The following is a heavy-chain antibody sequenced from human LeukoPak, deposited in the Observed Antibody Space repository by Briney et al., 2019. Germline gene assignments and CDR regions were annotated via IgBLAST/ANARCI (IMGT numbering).Heavy chain of an antibody. V-gene: IGHV3-74*01. CDR2: INSDGSTT. CDR1: GFTFSNYW. Sequence: PGGSLRLSCAASGFTFSNYWMHWVRQAPGKGLVWVSRINSDGSTTTYADSVKGRFTISRDNAKNTLYLQLNSLKVEDTAVYYCARVDGAGSPFDYWGQGALVTVSS. CDR3: ARVDGAGSPFDY. D-gene: IGHD1-26*01. J-gene: IGHJ4*02.